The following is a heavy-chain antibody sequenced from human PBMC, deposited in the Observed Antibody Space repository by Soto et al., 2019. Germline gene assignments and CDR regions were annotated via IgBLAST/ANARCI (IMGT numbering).Heavy chain of an antibody. CDR1: GYTFSSYD. CDR2: RSAHKDNP. CDR3: ARDHYRTHAFDI. D-gene: IGHD4-4*01. Sequence: QVQLVQSGAEVKKPGASVKVSCKTSGYTFSSYDITWVRQAPGQGLEWMGWRSAHKDNPSYAQKFQGRVTMTTDTSTSTAYMELRSLRSDDTAVYYCARDHYRTHAFDIWGQGTMVIVSS. V-gene: IGHV1-18*04. J-gene: IGHJ3*02.